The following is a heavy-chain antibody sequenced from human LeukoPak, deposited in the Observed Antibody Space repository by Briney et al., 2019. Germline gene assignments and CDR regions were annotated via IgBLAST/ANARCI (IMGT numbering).Heavy chain of an antibody. D-gene: IGHD3-10*01. V-gene: IGHV3-48*04. CDR1: GFTFSSYW. CDR2: ISGSGSIR. Sequence: GGSLRLSCAASGFTFSSYWMSWVRQAPGKGLEWVSYISGSGSIRYNADSMKGRFTVSRDNAKNSLFLQMNSLRVEDTALYYCARGMVRDYPSDYWGQGTLVTVSS. J-gene: IGHJ4*02. CDR3: ARGMVRDYPSDY.